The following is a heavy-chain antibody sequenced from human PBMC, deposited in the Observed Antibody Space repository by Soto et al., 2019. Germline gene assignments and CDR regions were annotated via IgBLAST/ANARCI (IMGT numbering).Heavy chain of an antibody. J-gene: IGHJ4*02. CDR2: IGGRGVDT. V-gene: IGHV3-23*01. D-gene: IGHD2-21*02. Sequence: GGAQTPSCPASGLSGISLAMSWGRQAAGKGLEWVSSIGGRGVDTLYADSVKGRFTISRDNSRNTLYLQGNSLRAEDTAVYYCAKDQTDVTLFDYWGQGTWVTVSA. CDR1: GLSGISLA. CDR3: AKDQTDVTLFDY.